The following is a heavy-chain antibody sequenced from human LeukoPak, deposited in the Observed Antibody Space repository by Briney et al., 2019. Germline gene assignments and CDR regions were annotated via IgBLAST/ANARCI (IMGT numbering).Heavy chain of an antibody. V-gene: IGHV1-3*01. CDR3: ARVGDSSGYYYWIGY. D-gene: IGHD3-22*01. CDR1: GYTFTSYA. J-gene: IGHJ4*02. CDR2: INAGNGNT. Sequence: ASVKVSCKASGYTFTSYAMHWVRQAPGQRLEWMGWINAGNGNTKYSQKFQGRVTITRDTSASTAYMELSSLRSEDTAVYYCARVGDSSGYYYWIGYWGQGTLVTVSS.